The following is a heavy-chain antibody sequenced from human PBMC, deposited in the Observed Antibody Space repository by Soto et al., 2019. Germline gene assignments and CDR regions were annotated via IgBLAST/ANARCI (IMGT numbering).Heavy chain of an antibody. D-gene: IGHD3-16*01. V-gene: IGHV4-34*01. CDR1: GGSVSCYY. CDR2: INHSGST. CDR3: ARDGGNYDNWFDP. Sequence: SERLSLTCAVYGGSVSCYYWSWSRQPPGKGLEWIGEINHSGSTNYNPSLKSRVTISVDTSKNQFSLKLSSVTAADTAVYYCARDGGNYDNWFDPWGQGTLVTVSS. J-gene: IGHJ5*02.